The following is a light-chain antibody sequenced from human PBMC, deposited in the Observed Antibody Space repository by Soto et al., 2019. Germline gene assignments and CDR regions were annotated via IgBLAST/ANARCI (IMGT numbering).Light chain of an antibody. Sequence: QSALTQPPSASGSPGQSVTISCTGTSSDVGGYNYVSWYQQHPGKAPKLMIHEVSKRPSGVPDRLSGSKSGNTASLTDSGLQAEDQADYYCSSYAGRNNLVFGGGTQVAVL. V-gene: IGLV2-8*01. CDR3: SSYAGRNNLV. CDR1: SSDVGGYNY. J-gene: IGLJ2*01. CDR2: EVS.